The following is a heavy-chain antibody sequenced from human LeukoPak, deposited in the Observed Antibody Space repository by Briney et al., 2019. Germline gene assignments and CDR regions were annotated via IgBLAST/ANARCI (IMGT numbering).Heavy chain of an antibody. CDR3: ARVGGYSGYGDFDY. CDR2: ISAYNGNT. J-gene: IGHJ4*02. V-gene: IGHV1-18*04. D-gene: IGHD5-12*01. Sequence: ASVKVSCKASGYTFTGYYMHWVRQAPGQGLEWMGWISAYNGNTNYAQKLQGRVTMTTDTSTSTAYMELRSLRSDDTAVYYCARVGGYSGYGDFDYWGQGTLVTVSS. CDR1: GYTFTGYY.